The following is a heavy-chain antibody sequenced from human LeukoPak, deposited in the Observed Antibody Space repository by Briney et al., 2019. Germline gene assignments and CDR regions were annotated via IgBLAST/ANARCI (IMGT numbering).Heavy chain of an antibody. Sequence: KPSETLSLTCAVYGGSFSYFYWSWIRQPPGKGLEWIGEINHSGSTNYNPSLKGRVTISVDTSKNQFSLKLASVTAADTAVYYCATREIWGQGTLVTVSS. V-gene: IGHV4-34*01. J-gene: IGHJ4*02. CDR1: GGSFSYFY. CDR2: INHSGST. D-gene: IGHD1-26*01. CDR3: ATREI.